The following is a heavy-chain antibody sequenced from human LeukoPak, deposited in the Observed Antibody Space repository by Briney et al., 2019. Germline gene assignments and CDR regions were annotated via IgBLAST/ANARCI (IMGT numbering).Heavy chain of an antibody. D-gene: IGHD1-20*01. CDR2: TYHSGST. Sequence: SETLSLTCAVSGGSISSAYWWSWVRQPPGKGLEWIGETYHSGSTNYNPSLKSRVTISIDKSKNQFSLKLSSVTAADTAVYYCARDFRERRGITGPHGMDVWGQGTTVAVSS. J-gene: IGHJ6*02. CDR3: ARDFRERRGITGPHGMDV. V-gene: IGHV4-4*02. CDR1: GGSISSAYW.